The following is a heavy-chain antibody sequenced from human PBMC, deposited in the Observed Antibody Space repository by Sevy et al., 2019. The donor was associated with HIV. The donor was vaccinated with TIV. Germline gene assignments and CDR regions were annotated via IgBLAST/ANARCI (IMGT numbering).Heavy chain of an antibody. Sequence: GGSLRLSCAASGFTVSSNYMIWVRQAPGKGLEWVSVIYSGGSTYYAGSVKGRFTISRDNSKNTLYLQMNSLRAEDTAVYYCARKVLWGFDPWGPGTMVTVSS. CDR2: IYSGGST. CDR1: GFTVSSNY. V-gene: IGHV3-53*01. CDR3: ARKVLWGFDP. D-gene: IGHD1-26*01. J-gene: IGHJ5*02.